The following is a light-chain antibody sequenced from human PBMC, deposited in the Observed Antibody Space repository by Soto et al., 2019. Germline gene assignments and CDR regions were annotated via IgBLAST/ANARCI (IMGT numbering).Light chain of an antibody. CDR2: AAS. CDR3: QQLNNYPRT. V-gene: IGKV1-17*01. Sequence: DIQMTQSPSSLSASVGDRVTITCRASQSISSYLNWYQQKPGKVPKLLIYAASSLQSGVPSRFSGSGSGTDFTPTISSLQPEDFATYYCQQLNNYPRTFGQGTKVDIK. J-gene: IGKJ1*01. CDR1: QSISSY.